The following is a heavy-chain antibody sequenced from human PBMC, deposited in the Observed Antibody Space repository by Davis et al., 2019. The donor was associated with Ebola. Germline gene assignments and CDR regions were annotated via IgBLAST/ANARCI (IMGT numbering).Heavy chain of an antibody. J-gene: IGHJ2*01. D-gene: IGHD2-21*02. Sequence: MPSETLSPTCALSGAPFNSGGYAWSWIRQPPGKGLEWIGYIFYSGYTSYNPSLKSRVTISLDTSKNQFSLKMTSVTAADTAVYYCARLARTALIDYHYFDIWGRGTLVTVSS. CDR2: IFYSGYT. CDR1: GAPFNSGGYA. CDR3: ARLARTALIDYHYFDI. V-gene: IGHV4-61*08.